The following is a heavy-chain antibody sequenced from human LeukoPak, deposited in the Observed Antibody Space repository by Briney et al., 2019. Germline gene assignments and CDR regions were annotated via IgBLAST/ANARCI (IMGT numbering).Heavy chain of an antibody. Sequence: GGSLRLSCAASGFTFSEYAMHWVRQAPGKGLEWVGRIKSKTDGGTTDYAAPVKGRFTISRDDSKNTLYLQMNSLKTEDTAVYYCTTDQHDSSGYWADYWGQETLVTVSS. CDR3: TTDQHDSSGYWADY. V-gene: IGHV3-15*01. D-gene: IGHD3-22*01. J-gene: IGHJ4*02. CDR1: GFTFSEYA. CDR2: IKSKTDGGTT.